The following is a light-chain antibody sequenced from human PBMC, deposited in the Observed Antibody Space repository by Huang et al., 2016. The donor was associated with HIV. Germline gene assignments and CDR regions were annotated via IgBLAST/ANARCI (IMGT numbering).Light chain of an antibody. CDR3: QQYSTIPT. Sequence: DIVVTQSPDSLAVSLGARATINCKSSQTFLYNSKGDSFIAWYQQRPGQSPKVLIHGASARESGVPERFSGSVSETNFTLTINGLQPEDVAIYFCQQYSTIPTFGGGTKVDI. J-gene: IGKJ4*01. CDR2: GAS. V-gene: IGKV4-1*01. CDR1: QTFLYNSKGDSF.